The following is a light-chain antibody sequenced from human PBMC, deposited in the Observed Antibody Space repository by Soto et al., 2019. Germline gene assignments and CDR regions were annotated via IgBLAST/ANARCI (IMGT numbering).Light chain of an antibody. CDR3: QQYNNWPRT. Sequence: EIGMTQSPAPLSVSPRERTTLSCRASQSVSSNVVWYQQKPGQAPRLLIYGASTRATGIPARFSGSGSGTEFTLTISSLQSEDFAVYYCQQYNNWPRTFAQGTKV. J-gene: IGKJ1*01. CDR2: GAS. CDR1: QSVSSN. V-gene: IGKV3-15*01.